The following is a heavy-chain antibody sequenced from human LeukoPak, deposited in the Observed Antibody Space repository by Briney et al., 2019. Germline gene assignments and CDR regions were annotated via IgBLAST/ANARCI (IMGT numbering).Heavy chain of an antibody. CDR1: GFILNDYG. V-gene: IGHV3-33*01. CDR3: ARDRGYYDSSGYYYLDAFDI. CDR2: IWFDKNQ. J-gene: IGHJ3*02. D-gene: IGHD3-22*01. Sequence: GRSLRLSCAASGFILNDYGMHWVRQAPGKGLEWVADIWFDKNQHFADSVKGRFAISRDNSKNTVYLQINSLRAEDTAVYYCARDRGYYDSSGYYYLDAFDIWGQGTMVTVSS.